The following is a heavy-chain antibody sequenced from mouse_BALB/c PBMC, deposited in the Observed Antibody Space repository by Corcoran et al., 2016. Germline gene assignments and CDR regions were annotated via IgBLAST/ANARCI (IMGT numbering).Heavy chain of an antibody. CDR3: AREVYYGSSYCCAY. CDR2: IGYDGTN. Sequence: DVQLQESGPGLVKLSQSLSLSCSVTGYSITSGFYWNRIRQFPGNKLEWMGYIGYDGTNNYNPSRKNRISLTRDTSKNQFFLKLNSVTTEDTATYYCAREVYYGSSYCCAYWGQGTLVTVSA. V-gene: IGHV3-6*02. CDR1: GYSITSGFY. J-gene: IGHJ3*01. D-gene: IGHD1-1*01.